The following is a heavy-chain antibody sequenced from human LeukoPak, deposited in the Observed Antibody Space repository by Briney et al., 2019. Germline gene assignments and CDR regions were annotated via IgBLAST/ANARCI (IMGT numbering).Heavy chain of an antibody. CDR1: GVSISSYY. J-gene: IGHJ4*02. V-gene: IGHV4-59*01. Sequence: PSETLSLTCTVSGVSISSYYWSWIRQPPGKGLEWIGYIYYSGSTNYNPSLKSRVTISVDTSKNQFSLKLSSVTAADTAVYYCARLRPGIAVATFDYWGQGTLVTVSS. D-gene: IGHD6-19*01. CDR3: ARLRPGIAVATFDY. CDR2: IYYSGST.